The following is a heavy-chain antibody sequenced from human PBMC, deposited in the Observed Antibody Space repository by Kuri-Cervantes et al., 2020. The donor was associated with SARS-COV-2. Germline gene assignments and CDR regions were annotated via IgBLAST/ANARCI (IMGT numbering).Heavy chain of an antibody. Sequence: GESLKISCTASGFTFGDYAMSWVRQAPGKGLEWVGFIRSKAYGGTTEYAASVKGRFTISRDDSKSIAYLQMNSLKTEDTAVYYCTSNDFWSGYYNVHWGQGTLVTSPQ. CDR2: IRSKAYGGTT. CDR1: GFTFGDYA. V-gene: IGHV3-49*04. J-gene: IGHJ4*02. CDR3: TSNDFWSGYYNVH. D-gene: IGHD3-3*01.